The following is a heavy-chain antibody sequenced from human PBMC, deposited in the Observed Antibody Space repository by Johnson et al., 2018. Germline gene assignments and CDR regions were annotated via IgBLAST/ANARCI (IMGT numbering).Heavy chain of an antibody. CDR3: AKDISSGDRSGGIDI. D-gene: IGHD2-15*01. J-gene: IGHJ3*02. CDR1: GFTFDDYA. Sequence: EVQLLETGGGLVQXGRSLRLSCAASGFTFDDYAMHWVRQARGQGLEWVSGIRWNSGSIGDAGSVKGRSPIPSDNAKNSLYLQMNSLRAEDTALYYCAKDISSGDRSGGIDIWGQGTKVTVSS. V-gene: IGHV3-9*01. CDR2: IRWNSGSI.